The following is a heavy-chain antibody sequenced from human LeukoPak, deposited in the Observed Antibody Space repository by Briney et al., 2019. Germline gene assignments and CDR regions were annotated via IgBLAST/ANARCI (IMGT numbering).Heavy chain of an antibody. D-gene: IGHD1-26*01. CDR1: GGSISSYY. CDR2: IYTSGST. CDR3: ARIGAYSGSYYAFDI. Sequence: PSETLSLTCTVSGGSISSYYWSWIRQPAGKGLEWIGRIYTSGSTNYNPSLKSRVTISVDTSKNQFSLKLSSVTAADTAVYYCARIGAYSGSYYAFDIWGQGTMVTVSS. V-gene: IGHV4-4*07. J-gene: IGHJ3*02.